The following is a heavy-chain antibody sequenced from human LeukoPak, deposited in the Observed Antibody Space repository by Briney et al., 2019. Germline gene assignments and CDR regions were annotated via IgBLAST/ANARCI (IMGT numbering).Heavy chain of an antibody. Sequence: GGSLRLSCAASGFTFSSYAMHWVRQAPGKGLEWVAVISYDGSNKYYADSVKGRFTISRDNSKNTLYLQMNSLRAEDTAVYYCAIRAAAGTWVDYWGQGTLVTVSS. J-gene: IGHJ4*02. V-gene: IGHV3-30*14. CDR1: GFTFSSYA. CDR2: ISYDGSNK. CDR3: AIRAAAGTWVDY. D-gene: IGHD6-13*01.